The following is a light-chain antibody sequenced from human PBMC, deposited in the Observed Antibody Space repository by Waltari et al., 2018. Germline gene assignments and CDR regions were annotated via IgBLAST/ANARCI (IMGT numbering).Light chain of an antibody. CDR3: QQYDNLPS. CDR1: QGINNY. CDR2: DAS. Sequence: DIQMTQSPSSLSASVGDNVTITCQASQGINNYLNWYQQKPVKTPKVLSNDASNLETGVPSRFSGRRSGTHFTFTISSLQPEDIATYYCQQYDNLPSFGGGTKVEI. J-gene: IGKJ4*01. V-gene: IGKV1-33*01.